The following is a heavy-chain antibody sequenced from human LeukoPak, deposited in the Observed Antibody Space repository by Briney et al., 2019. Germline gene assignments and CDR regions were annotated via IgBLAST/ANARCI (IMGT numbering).Heavy chain of an antibody. CDR3: ARLTRDYFDY. J-gene: IGHJ4*02. Sequence: GGSLRLSCAASEFTFSRSWMSWVRQAPGKGPEWVANIKEEGSEKSYVDSVKGRFTISRDNAKNSLYLQMTSLRAEDTAVYYCARLTRDYFDYWGQGALVTVSS. D-gene: IGHD3-10*01. CDR2: IKEEGSEK. CDR1: EFTFSRSW. V-gene: IGHV3-7*05.